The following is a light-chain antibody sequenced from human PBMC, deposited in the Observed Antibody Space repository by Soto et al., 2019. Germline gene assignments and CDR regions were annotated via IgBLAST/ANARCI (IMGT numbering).Light chain of an antibody. CDR3: QQYDNLPPYT. CDR1: QDIDNY. J-gene: IGKJ2*01. V-gene: IGKV1-33*01. CDR2: DAS. Sequence: DIQMTQSPSSLSASVGDRVTITCQASQDIDNYLNWYQQKPGKAPKLLIYDASNLQTGVPSRFSGSGSGTYFTFTISSLQPEDIATYYCQQYDNLPPYTFGQGTKLEFK.